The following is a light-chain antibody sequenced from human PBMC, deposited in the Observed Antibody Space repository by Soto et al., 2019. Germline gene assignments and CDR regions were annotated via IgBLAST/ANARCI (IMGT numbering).Light chain of an antibody. J-gene: IGLJ3*02. CDR1: SGHSNYA. Sequence: QSVLTQLPSASASLGASVKLTCTLSSGHSNYAIAWHQQQPEKGPRYLMKVNSDGSHSKGDGIPDRFSGSSSGAERYLTISSLQSEDEADYYCQIWGTGSPWVFGGGTKLTVL. CDR2: VNSDGSH. CDR3: QIWGTGSPWV. V-gene: IGLV4-69*01.